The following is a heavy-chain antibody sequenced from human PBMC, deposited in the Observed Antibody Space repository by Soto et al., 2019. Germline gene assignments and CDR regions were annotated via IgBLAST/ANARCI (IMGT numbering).Heavy chain of an antibody. D-gene: IGHD2-15*01. J-gene: IGHJ4*02. V-gene: IGHV4-39*01. CDR2: IYYSGST. Sequence: QLQLQESGPGLVKPSETLSLTCTVSGGSISSSSYSWGWIRQPPGKGLEWIGSIYYSGSTYYNPSLKSRVTISVDTSKNHFFLKLNSVTAADTAVYYCARRPRSCGGVTCYYFDYWGQGTLVTVSS. CDR1: GGSISSSSYS. CDR3: ARRPRSCGGVTCYYFDY.